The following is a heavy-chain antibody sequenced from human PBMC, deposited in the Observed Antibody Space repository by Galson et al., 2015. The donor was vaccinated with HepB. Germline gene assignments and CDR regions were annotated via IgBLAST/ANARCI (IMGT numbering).Heavy chain of an antibody. CDR1: GYTFTSYG. V-gene: IGHV1-18*01. Sequence: SVKVSCKASGYTFTSYGISWVRQAPGQGLEWMGWISAYNGNTNYAQKLQGRVTMTTDTSTSTAYMELRSLRSDDTAVYYCARDGPTTVTRYNWFDPWGQGTLVTVSS. CDR3: ARDGPTTVTRYNWFDP. CDR2: ISAYNGNT. J-gene: IGHJ5*02. D-gene: IGHD4-17*01.